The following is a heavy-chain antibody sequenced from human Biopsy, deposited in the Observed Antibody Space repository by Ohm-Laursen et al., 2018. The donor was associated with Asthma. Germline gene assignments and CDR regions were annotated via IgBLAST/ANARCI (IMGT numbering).Heavy chain of an antibody. D-gene: IGHD5-12*01. CDR3: ASARSGNYFDC. Sequence: SLRLSCAASGFTFSDYYMSWIRQAPGKPLERVSYISTGGTTINYADSVKGRFTISRDNAKNSLYLQLNSLRAGDTAVYYCASARSGNYFDCWGQGTLVTVS. J-gene: IGHJ4*02. CDR2: ISTGGTTI. V-gene: IGHV3-11*01. CDR1: GFTFSDYY.